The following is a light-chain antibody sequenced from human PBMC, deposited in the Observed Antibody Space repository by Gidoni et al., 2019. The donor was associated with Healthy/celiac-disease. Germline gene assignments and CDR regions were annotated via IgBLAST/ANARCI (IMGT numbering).Light chain of an antibody. J-gene: IGKJ5*01. CDR2: AGS. Sequence: DIQMTQSPSSLSASVGDRVTITCRASQGLSNYIAWFQQKTGKAPKSLIYAGSSWQSGVRSKFSGSGSGTDVTLKISSLQPEDVATYYCQQYNSYPRTCGQGTRLEIK. CDR3: QQYNSYPRT. V-gene: IGKV1-16*02. CDR1: QGLSNY.